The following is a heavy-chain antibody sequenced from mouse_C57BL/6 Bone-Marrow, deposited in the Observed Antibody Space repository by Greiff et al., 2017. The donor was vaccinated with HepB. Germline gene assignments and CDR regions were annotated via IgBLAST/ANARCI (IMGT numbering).Heavy chain of an antibody. Sequence: VQLQQPGAELVRPGSSVKLSCKASGYTFTSYWMDWVKQRPGQGLEWIGNIYPSDSETHYNQKFKDKATLTVDKSSSTAYMQLSSLTSEDSAVYYCAREIGFDYWGQGTTLTVSS. CDR3: AREIGFDY. J-gene: IGHJ2*01. CDR2: IYPSDSET. CDR1: GYTFTSYW. V-gene: IGHV1-61*01.